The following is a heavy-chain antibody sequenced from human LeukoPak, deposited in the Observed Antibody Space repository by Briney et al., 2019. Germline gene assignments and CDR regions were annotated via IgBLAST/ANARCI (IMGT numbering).Heavy chain of an antibody. V-gene: IGHV3-53*01. CDR1: GFIVSNNY. Sequence: PGGSLRLSCVASGFIVSNNYMSWVRQAPGKGLEWVSVLYNAGSTYYAESVKGRFTISRDNSKNTLYLQMNSLKTEDTAVYYCTRESQGRGVLFDYWGQGTLVTVSS. CDR3: TRESQGRGVLFDY. J-gene: IGHJ4*02. D-gene: IGHD3-10*01. CDR2: LYNAGST.